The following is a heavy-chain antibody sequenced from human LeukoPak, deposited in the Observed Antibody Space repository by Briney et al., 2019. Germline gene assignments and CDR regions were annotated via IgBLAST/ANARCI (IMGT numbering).Heavy chain of an antibody. J-gene: IGHJ6*03. Sequence: SETLSLTCTVSGGSISSYYRSWIRQPAGKGLEWIGRIYTSGSTNYTPSLKRRVTISVATSKNQFSLKLSSVTAADTAVYYCARLERDSSYYYYYYMDVWGKGTTVTVSS. CDR2: IYTSGST. D-gene: IGHD3-3*01. V-gene: IGHV4-4*07. CDR3: ARLERDSSYYYYYYMDV. CDR1: GGSISSYY.